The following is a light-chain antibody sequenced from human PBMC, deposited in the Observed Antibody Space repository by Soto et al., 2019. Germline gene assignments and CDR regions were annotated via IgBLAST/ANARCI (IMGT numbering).Light chain of an antibody. CDR3: QQRSGWPRT. CDR2: DAS. V-gene: IGKV3-11*01. Sequence: EIALTQSPATLALSPVERCTLSFRTSQSVSNYLAWYQQKPGQAPRLLMYDASNRATGIPARFSGSGSGTDFTLTISSLEPADFALYYCQQRSGWPRTFGQGTKVDTK. J-gene: IGKJ1*01. CDR1: QSVSNY.